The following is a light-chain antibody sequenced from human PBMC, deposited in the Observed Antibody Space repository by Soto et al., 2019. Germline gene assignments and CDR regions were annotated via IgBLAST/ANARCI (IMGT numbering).Light chain of an antibody. V-gene: IGKV1-17*01. Sequence: DIQMTQSPSSLSSSVGDIFTITCRSSQDIQNALGWYQQKPGKAPKRLIYAASSLQSGVPSRFRGSRSGTEFTLTISSLQPEDFATYYCLQHDSNVWTFGQGTKVDIK. CDR3: LQHDSNVWT. CDR2: AAS. CDR1: QDIQNA. J-gene: IGKJ1*01.